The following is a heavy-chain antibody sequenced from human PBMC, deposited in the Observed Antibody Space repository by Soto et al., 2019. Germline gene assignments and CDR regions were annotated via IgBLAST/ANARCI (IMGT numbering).Heavy chain of an antibody. CDR2: ILHSGNT. Sequence: PSETLSLTCTVSGGSITRNNHYWGWIRQSPGKGLEWIGNILHSGNTNYKPSLKSRVTMSVETSKNQFSLKMNSVTAADTAVYYCARLGSSGWYQGSYFDYWGQGTLVTV. J-gene: IGHJ4*02. CDR3: ARLGSSGWYQGSYFDY. V-gene: IGHV4-39*01. CDR1: GGSITRNNHY. D-gene: IGHD6-19*01.